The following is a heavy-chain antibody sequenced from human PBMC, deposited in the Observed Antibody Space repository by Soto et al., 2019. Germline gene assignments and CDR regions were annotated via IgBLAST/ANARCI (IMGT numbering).Heavy chain of an antibody. Sequence: SETLSLTCTVSGGSISSDSYYWGWIRLPPEKGLEWIASISYSGSTYYNPTLKSRLTISVDTSKSQFSLKLSSVTAADTAVYYCARQNYGSGSYAIDYWGQGTLVTV. CDR1: GGSISSDSYY. CDR3: ARQNYGSGSYAIDY. D-gene: IGHD3-10*01. J-gene: IGHJ4*02. V-gene: IGHV4-39*01. CDR2: ISYSGST.